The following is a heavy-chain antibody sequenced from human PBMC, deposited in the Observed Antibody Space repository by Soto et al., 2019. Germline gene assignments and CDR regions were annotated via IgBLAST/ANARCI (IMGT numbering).Heavy chain of an antibody. D-gene: IGHD3-10*01. CDR2: IYYSGST. CDR1: GGSVSSGSYY. CDR3: ARGLGTMVANWFDP. Sequence: SETLSLTCTVSGGSVSSGSYYWSWIRQPPGKGLEWIGYIYYSGSTNYNTSLKSRVTISVDTSKNQFSLKLSSVTAADTAVYYCARGLGTMVANWFDPWGQGTLVTVSS. V-gene: IGHV4-61*01. J-gene: IGHJ5*02.